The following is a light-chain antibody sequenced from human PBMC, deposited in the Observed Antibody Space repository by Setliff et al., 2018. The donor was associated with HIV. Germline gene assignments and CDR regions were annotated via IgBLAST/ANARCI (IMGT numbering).Light chain of an antibody. V-gene: IGLV2-14*03. J-gene: IGLJ1*01. CDR3: CSYTSISTYV. Sequence: QSVLAQPASVSGSPGQSITISCTGTSSDVGRYNYVSWYQQHPGKTPKLIIYDVSKWPAGGSNRFSASKSGNTASLTISGLQAEDEADYYCCSYTSISTYVFGTGTKVTVL. CDR2: DVS. CDR1: SSDVGRYNY.